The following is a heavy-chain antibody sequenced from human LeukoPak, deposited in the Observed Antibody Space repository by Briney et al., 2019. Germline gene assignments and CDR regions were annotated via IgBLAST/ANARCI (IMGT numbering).Heavy chain of an antibody. V-gene: IGHV4-61*02. D-gene: IGHD6-19*01. J-gene: IGHJ6*03. CDR3: ARASSGWHYYYYMDV. Sequence: SQTLSLTCTVSGGSISSGSYYWSWIRQPAGKVLEWIGRIYTSGSTNYNPSLNSRVTISVDTSKNQFSLKLSSVTAADTAVYYCARASSGWHYYYYMDVWGKGTTVTVSS. CDR1: GGSISSGSYY. CDR2: IYTSGST.